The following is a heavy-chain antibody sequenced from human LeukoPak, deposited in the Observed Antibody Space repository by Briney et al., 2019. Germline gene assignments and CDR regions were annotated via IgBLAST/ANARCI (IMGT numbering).Heavy chain of an antibody. CDR1: GFTFSNYG. V-gene: IGHV3-23*01. CDR3: ANRYCATDVCHFDY. D-gene: IGHD2-8*01. CDR2: ISANGDTT. J-gene: IGHJ4*02. Sequence: GGSLRLSCVASGFTFSNYGMSWVRQAPGKGLEWVSVISANGDTTYYADSVKGRFTISRDNSRNTLYLQMNSLRAEDTAIYFCANRYCATDVCHFDYWGQGTLVTVSS.